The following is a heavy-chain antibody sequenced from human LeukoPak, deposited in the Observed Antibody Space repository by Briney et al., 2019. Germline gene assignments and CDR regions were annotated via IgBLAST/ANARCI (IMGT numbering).Heavy chain of an antibody. V-gene: IGHV3-43*02. CDR3: AKDFYGSGSDFDY. J-gene: IGHJ4*02. CDR1: GFTFDDYA. D-gene: IGHD3-10*01. Sequence: GGSLRLSCVASGFTFDDYAMHWVRQGPGKGLEWVSLISGDGGSTDYADSVKGRFTISRENSKNSLYLQMNSLRTEDTASYYCAKDFYGSGSDFDYWGQGTLVTVSS. CDR2: ISGDGGST.